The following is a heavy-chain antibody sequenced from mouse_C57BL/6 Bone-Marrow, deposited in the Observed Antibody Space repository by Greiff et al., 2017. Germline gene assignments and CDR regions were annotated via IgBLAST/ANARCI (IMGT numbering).Heavy chain of an antibody. Sequence: EVQLQQSGAELVKPGASVTLSCTASGFNITDYYMHWVKQRTEQGLEWIGRIDPEDGDTKYAPKFQGKATLTADTSSNTAYLQLSSLTSEDTAVYYCARDDGYYRGYYAMDYWGQGTSVTVSS. CDR1: GFNITDYY. J-gene: IGHJ4*01. CDR2: IDPEDGDT. CDR3: ARDDGYYRGYYAMDY. D-gene: IGHD2-3*01. V-gene: IGHV14-2*01.